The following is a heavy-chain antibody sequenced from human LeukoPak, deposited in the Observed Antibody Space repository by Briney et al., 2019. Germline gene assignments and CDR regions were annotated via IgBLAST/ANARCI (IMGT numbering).Heavy chain of an antibody. D-gene: IGHD2-21*01. CDR2: IYYRSKWYS. CDR3: ARDRDIGDYFRETPHWYFDL. V-gene: IGHV6-1*01. Sequence: SQTLSLTCVISGDSVSTNSAAWNWIRQSPSGGLEWLARIYYRSKWYSDYAVSMKSRVSINPDTSNNQLSLQLKSATPEATAVYFCARDRDIGDYFRETPHWYFDLWGRGTLVTISS. J-gene: IGHJ2*01. CDR1: GDSVSTNSAA.